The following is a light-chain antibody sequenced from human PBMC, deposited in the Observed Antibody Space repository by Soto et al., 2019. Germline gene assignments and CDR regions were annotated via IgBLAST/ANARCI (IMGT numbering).Light chain of an antibody. CDR3: LQGSHWPPT. V-gene: IGKV2-30*01. CDR1: LSLVYSDGHTY. Sequence: DVVMTQSPLFLHVTLGQPAAMSCGSILSLVYSDGHTYLNWFHQRPGQSPRLLFYKLSNRDYGVPDRFSASGSVTKFTMTISSVEAEDVGVYYCLQGSHWPPTFGRVNNVEIK. CDR2: KLS. J-gene: IGKJ1*01.